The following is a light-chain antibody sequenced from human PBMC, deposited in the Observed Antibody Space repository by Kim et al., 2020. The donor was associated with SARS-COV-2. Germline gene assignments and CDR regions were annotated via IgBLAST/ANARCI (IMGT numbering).Light chain of an antibody. CDR1: QGISNY. V-gene: IGKV1-27*01. CDR2: AAS. CDR3: QKYNSAPRT. Sequence: ASVGDRVTITCRARQGISNYLAWYQQKPGKVPKLLIYAASTLQSGVPSRFSGSGSGTDFTLTISSLQPEDVATYYCQKYNSAPRTFGPGTKVDIK. J-gene: IGKJ3*01.